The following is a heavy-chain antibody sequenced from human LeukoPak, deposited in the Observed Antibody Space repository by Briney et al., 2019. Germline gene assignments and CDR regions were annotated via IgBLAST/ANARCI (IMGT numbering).Heavy chain of an antibody. CDR1: GFTFSSYS. CDR2: ISSSSSTI. CDR3: ATEYCSSTSCRDAFDI. V-gene: IGHV3-48*01. D-gene: IGHD2-2*01. Sequence: PGGSLRLSCAASGFTFSSYSMNWVRQAPGKGLEWVSYISSSSSTIYYADSVKGRFTISRDNAKNSLYLQMNSLRAEDTAVYYCATEYCSSTSCRDAFDIWGQGTMVTVSS. J-gene: IGHJ3*02.